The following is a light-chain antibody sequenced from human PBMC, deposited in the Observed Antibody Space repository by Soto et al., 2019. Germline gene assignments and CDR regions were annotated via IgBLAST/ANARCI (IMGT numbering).Light chain of an antibody. CDR3: PQYNNWPPIT. CDR1: QSVSTN. Sequence: EVVMTQSPATLSVSPGERATLSCRASQSVSTNLAWYQQKPGQAPRLLIYGASTRATGIPARFSGSGSGTEFTLTISSLPSEDFAVYYCPQYNNWPPITFGPGTRVDIQ. V-gene: IGKV3-15*01. CDR2: GAS. J-gene: IGKJ3*01.